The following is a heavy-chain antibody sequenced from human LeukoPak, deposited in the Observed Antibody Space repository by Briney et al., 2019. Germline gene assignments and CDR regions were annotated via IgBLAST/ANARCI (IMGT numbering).Heavy chain of an antibody. Sequence: ASVKVSCKASGYTFTGYCMHWVRQAPGQGLEWMGRINPNSGGTNYAQKFQGRVTMTRDTSISTAYMELSRLRSDYTAVYYCARAISNFYDSSGYQDNYYYMDVWGKGTTVTVSS. D-gene: IGHD3-22*01. J-gene: IGHJ6*03. CDR3: ARAISNFYDSSGYQDNYYYMDV. CDR2: INPNSGGT. CDR1: GYTFTGYC. V-gene: IGHV1-2*06.